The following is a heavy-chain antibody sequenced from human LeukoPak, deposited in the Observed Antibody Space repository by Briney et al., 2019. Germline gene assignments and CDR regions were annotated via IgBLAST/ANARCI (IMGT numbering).Heavy chain of an antibody. Sequence: GGSLRLSCAASGFTFSSYWMNWARQAPGKGLEWVASINHNGNVNYYVDSVKGRFTISRDNAKNSLYLQMSNLRAEDTAVYYCARRRQQWLSYYFDYWGRGTLVTVSS. V-gene: IGHV3-7*03. CDR3: ARRRQQWLSYYFDY. CDR1: GFTFSSYW. J-gene: IGHJ4*02. D-gene: IGHD6-19*01. CDR2: INHNGNVN.